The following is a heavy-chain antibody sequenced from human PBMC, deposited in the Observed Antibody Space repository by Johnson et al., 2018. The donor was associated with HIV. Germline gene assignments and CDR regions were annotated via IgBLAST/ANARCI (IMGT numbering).Heavy chain of an antibody. CDR3: AKGGRWRLLAAFDI. CDR2: ISSNGGST. J-gene: IGHJ3*02. V-gene: IGHV3-64*01. CDR1: GFTFSSYA. Sequence: VQLVESGGGLVQPGGSLRLSCAASGFTFSSYAMHWVRQAPGKGLEYVSAISSNGGSTYYANSVKGRFTISRDNSKNTVYLEMNSLRPEDTAVYYCAKGGRWRLLAAFDIWGQGTMVTVSS. D-gene: IGHD2-15*01.